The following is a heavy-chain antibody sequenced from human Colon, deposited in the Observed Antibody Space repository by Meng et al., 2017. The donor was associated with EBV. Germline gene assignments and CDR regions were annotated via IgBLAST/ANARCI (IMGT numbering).Heavy chain of an antibody. CDR2: IICGGSA. CDR1: GGPLRGAD. Sequence: QWGAGSLKPSYTRSSTCSSNGGPLRGADWNWMGQPRGKGLEWIGGIICGGSASAEPSLSSGVTISRDPSKKQWSLMLSSGTASDSTAYYGARRPTGIDYWGQGTLVTVSS. D-gene: IGHD2-8*02. CDR3: ARRPTGIDY. J-gene: IGHJ4*02. V-gene: IGHV4-34*12.